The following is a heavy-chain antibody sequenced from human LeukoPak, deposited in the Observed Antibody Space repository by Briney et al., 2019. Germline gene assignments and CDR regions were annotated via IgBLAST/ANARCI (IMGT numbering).Heavy chain of an antibody. CDR3: ARGRGYEGGPWFDP. V-gene: IGHV4-61*02. CDR1: GGSISSGSYY. Sequence: SETLSLTCTVSGGSISSGSYYWSWIRQPAGRGLEWIGRIYTSGSTNYNPSLKSRVTISVDTSKNQFSLKLSSVPAADTAVYYCARGRGYEGGPWFDPWGQGTLVTVSS. J-gene: IGHJ5*02. D-gene: IGHD2-15*01. CDR2: IYTSGST.